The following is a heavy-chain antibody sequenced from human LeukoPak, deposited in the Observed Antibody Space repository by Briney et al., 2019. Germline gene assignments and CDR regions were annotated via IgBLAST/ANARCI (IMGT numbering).Heavy chain of an antibody. J-gene: IGHJ3*02. V-gene: IGHV1-18*04. Sequence: ASVKVSCKASGYTFTGYYMHWVRQAPGQGLEWMGWISAYNGNTNYAQILQGRVTMTTDTSTSTAYMELRSLRSDDTAVYYCARAGIVVVVAATTDAFDIWGQGTMVTVSS. CDR2: ISAYNGNT. CDR3: ARAGIVVVVAATTDAFDI. D-gene: IGHD2-15*01. CDR1: GYTFTGYY.